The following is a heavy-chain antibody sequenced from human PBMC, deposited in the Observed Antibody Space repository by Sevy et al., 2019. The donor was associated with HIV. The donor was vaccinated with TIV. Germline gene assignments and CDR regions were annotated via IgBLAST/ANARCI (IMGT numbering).Heavy chain of an antibody. CDR2: IKQDGSEK. V-gene: IGHV3-7*03. CDR1: GFTFSSYW. J-gene: IGHJ6*02. Sequence: GGSLRLSCAASGFTFSSYWMGWVRQAPGKGLEWVANIKQDGSEKYYVDSVKGRFTISRDNAKNSLYLQMNSLRAEDTAVYYCARDWGYCSSTSCPSLDVWGQGTTVTVSS. D-gene: IGHD2-2*01. CDR3: ARDWGYCSSTSCPSLDV.